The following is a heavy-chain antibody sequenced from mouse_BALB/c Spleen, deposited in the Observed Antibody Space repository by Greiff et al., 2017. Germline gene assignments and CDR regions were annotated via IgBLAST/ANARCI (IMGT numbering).Heavy chain of an antibody. J-gene: IGHJ3*01. Sequence: EVKLMESGGGLVQPGGSMKLSCVASGFTFSNYWMNWVRQSPEKGLEWVAEIRLKSNNYATHYAESVKGRFTISRDDSKSSVYLQMNNLRAEDTGIDYCTRDGYYEAWFAYWGQGTLVTVSA. CDR1: GFTFSNYW. CDR3: TRDGYYEAWFAY. V-gene: IGHV6-6*02. CDR2: IRLKSNNYAT. D-gene: IGHD2-3*01.